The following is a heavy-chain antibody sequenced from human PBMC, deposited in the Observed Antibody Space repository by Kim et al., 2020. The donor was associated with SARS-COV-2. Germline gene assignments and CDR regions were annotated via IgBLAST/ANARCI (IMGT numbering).Heavy chain of an antibody. CDR2: IKSKTDGGTT. Sequence: GGSLRLSCAASGFTFSNAWMSWVRQAPGKGLEWVGRIKSKTDGGTTDYAAPVKGRFTISRDDSKNTLYLQMNSLKTEDTAVYYCTTEDYYGSGTLWNYWGQGTLVTVSS. CDR3: TTEDYYGSGTLWNY. J-gene: IGHJ4*02. V-gene: IGHV3-15*01. D-gene: IGHD3-10*01. CDR1: GFTFSNAW.